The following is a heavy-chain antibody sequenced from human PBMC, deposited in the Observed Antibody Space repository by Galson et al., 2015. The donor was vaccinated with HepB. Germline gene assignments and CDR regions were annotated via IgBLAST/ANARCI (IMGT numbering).Heavy chain of an antibody. D-gene: IGHD6-13*01. V-gene: IGHV3-66*02. Sequence: SLRLSCAASGFTVSFNYMSWVRQAPGKGLEWVSVIYSGGRAYYADSVKGRFTISRDNSKNTLDIQMNSLRAEDTAVYYRASTRSSWYPYFDYWGQGTLVTVSS. J-gene: IGHJ4*02. CDR2: IYSGGRA. CDR1: GFTVSFNY. CDR3: ASTRSSWYPYFDY.